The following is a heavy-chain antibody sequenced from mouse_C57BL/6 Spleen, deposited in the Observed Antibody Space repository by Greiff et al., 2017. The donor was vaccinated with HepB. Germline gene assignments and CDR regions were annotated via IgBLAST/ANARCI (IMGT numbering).Heavy chain of an antibody. V-gene: IGHV1-59*01. CDR3: AREGTARDY. CDR2: IDPSDSYT. J-gene: IGHJ2*01. D-gene: IGHD3-3*01. CDR1: GYTFTSYW. Sequence: QVQLQQPGAELVRPGTSVKLSCKASGYTFTSYWMHWVKQRPGQGLEWIGVIDPSDSYTNYNQKFKGKATLTVDTSSSTAYMQLSSLTSEDSAVYYCAREGTARDYWGQGTTLTVSS.